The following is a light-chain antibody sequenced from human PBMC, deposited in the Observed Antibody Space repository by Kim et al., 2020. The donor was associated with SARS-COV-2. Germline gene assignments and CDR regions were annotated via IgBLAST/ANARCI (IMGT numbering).Light chain of an antibody. V-gene: IGLV3-21*03. J-gene: IGLJ2*01. CDR2: DYS. CDR3: QVWDTNSDHVV. CDR1: NIGSKS. Sequence: SYELTQPPSVSVAPGKTARITCGGNNIGSKSVYWYQQKSGQAPVLVVFDYSDRPSGIPERFSGSRSGNTATLTVIRVEAGDEADYYCQVWDTNSDHVVFGGGTQLTVL.